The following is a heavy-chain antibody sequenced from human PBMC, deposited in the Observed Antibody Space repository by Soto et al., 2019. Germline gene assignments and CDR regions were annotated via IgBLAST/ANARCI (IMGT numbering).Heavy chain of an antibody. CDR2: TSVDSGST. CDR1: GYIFTSYG. J-gene: IGHJ6*03. D-gene: IGHD3-10*01. CDR3: ARFNGAGTNYYMDV. V-gene: IGHV1-18*01. Sequence: QVQLVQSGAELKKPGASAKVSCKASGYIFTSYGISWVRQAPGQGLEWMAWTSVDSGSTNYAQNFQDRVTMTTDTSASTAHMELRSLRSDDTAVYYCARFNGAGTNYYMDVWGKGTTVIVSS.